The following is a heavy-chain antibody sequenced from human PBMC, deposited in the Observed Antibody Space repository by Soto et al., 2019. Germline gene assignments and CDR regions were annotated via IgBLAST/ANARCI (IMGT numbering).Heavy chain of an antibody. J-gene: IGHJ4*02. Sequence: GGSLRLSCAASGFSFSDYSMHWVRQAPGKGLEWVASISSTGMKQYYGDSVKGRLTISRDTSKNTLYLQMSSLRVEDTAVYYCARESWYSDSSGNYYSNYFDSWGQGTLVTVSS. V-gene: IGHV3-30*04. CDR2: ISSTGMKQ. CDR3: ARESWYSDSSGNYYSNYFDS. D-gene: IGHD3-22*01. CDR1: GFSFSDYS.